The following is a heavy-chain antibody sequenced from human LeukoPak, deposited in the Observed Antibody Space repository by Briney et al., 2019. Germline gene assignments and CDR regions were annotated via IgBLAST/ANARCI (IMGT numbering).Heavy chain of an antibody. J-gene: IGHJ4*02. V-gene: IGHV3-11*06. CDR2: ISSSSSYT. D-gene: IGHD3-22*01. Sequence: PGGSLRLSCAASGFTFSDYYMSWIRQAPGKGLEWVSYISSSSSYTNYADSVKGRFTISRDNAKNSLYLQMNSLRAEDTAVYYCARGYYDNSGYYFPFDFWGQGTLVTVSS. CDR1: GFTFSDYY. CDR3: ARGYYDNSGYYFPFDF.